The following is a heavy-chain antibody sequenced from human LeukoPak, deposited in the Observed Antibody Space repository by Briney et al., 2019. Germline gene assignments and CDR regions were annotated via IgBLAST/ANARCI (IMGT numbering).Heavy chain of an antibody. D-gene: IGHD6-19*01. V-gene: IGHV6-1*01. CDR2: TYYRSKWYN. CDR1: GDSVSSNSAA. J-gene: IGHJ4*02. CDR3: AREVAVAGTGSSGFDY. Sequence: SQTLSLTCAISGDSVSSNSAAWNWIRQSPSRGLEWLGRTYYRSKWYNDYVVSVKSRITINPDTSKNQFSLQLNSVTPEDTAVYYCAREVAVAGTGSSGFDYWGQGTLVTVSS.